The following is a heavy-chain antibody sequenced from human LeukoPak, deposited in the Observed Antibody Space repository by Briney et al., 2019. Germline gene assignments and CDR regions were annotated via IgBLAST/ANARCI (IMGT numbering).Heavy chain of an antibody. J-gene: IGHJ4*02. CDR3: ARANHPTYYDSSGYHQDY. V-gene: IGHV3-74*01. Sequence: GGSLRLSCAVSGFTFSSYWMHWVRQAPGKGLVWVSRISSDGSGTSYADSVKGRFTISRDNAKNTLYLQMNSLRAEDTGVYYCARANHPTYYDSSGYHQDYWGQGTLVTVSS. D-gene: IGHD3-22*01. CDR2: ISSDGSGT. CDR1: GFTFSSYW.